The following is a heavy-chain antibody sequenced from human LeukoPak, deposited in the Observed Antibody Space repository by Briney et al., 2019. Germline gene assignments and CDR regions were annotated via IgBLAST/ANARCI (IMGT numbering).Heavy chain of an antibody. Sequence: ASVKVSCKASGYTFTSYYMHWVRQAPGQGLEWMGIINPSGGSTSYAQKLQGRGTITRNTSTSKVYMELSSLRSEDTAVYYCAREPLYYGFWSGYYGGDYWFDPWGQGTLVTVSS. V-gene: IGHV1-46*01. CDR1: GYTFTSYY. D-gene: IGHD3-3*01. CDR3: AREPLYYGFWSGYYGGDYWFDP. J-gene: IGHJ5*02. CDR2: INPSGGST.